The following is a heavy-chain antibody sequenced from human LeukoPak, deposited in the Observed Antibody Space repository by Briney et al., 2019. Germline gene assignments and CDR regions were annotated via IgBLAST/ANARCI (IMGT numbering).Heavy chain of an antibody. V-gene: IGHV6-1*01. J-gene: IGHJ3*02. CDR3: ARDWYYYDSSGYYVDAFDI. CDR2: TYYRSKWYN. D-gene: IGHD3-22*01. CDR1: GDSFSSNSAA. Sequence: SQTLSLTCAISGDSFSSNSAAWNWIRQSPSRGLEWLGRTYYRSKWYNDYAVSVKSRITINPDTSKNQFSLQLNSVTPEDTAVYYCARDWYYYDSSGYYVDAFDIWGQGTMVTVSS.